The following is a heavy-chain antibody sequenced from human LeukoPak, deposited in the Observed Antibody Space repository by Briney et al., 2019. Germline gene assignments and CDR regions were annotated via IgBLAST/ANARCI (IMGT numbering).Heavy chain of an antibody. V-gene: IGHV4-39*07. CDR1: GGSISSSGYY. D-gene: IGHD3-10*01. CDR3: ATRGFGGPFDY. Sequence: PSETLSLTCTVSGGSISSSGYYWGWVRQPPGKGLEWIGEIYHSGSTNYNPSLKSRVTISVDKSKNQFSLKLSSVTAADTAVYYCATRGFGGPFDYWGQGTLVTVSS. CDR2: IYHSGST. J-gene: IGHJ4*02.